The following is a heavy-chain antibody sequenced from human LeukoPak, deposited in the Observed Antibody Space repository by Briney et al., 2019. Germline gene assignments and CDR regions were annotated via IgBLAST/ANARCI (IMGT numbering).Heavy chain of an antibody. J-gene: IGHJ5*02. V-gene: IGHV4-34*01. CDR2: INHSGST. D-gene: IGHD3-10*01. CDR1: GGSFSGYY. CDR3: ARNPMVRGSINWFDP. Sequence: PSETLSLTCAVYGGSFSGYYWSWIRQPPGKGLEWIGEINHSGSTNYNPSLKSRVTISVDTSKNQFSLKLSSVTAADTAVYYCARNPMVRGSINWFDPWGQGTLVTVSS.